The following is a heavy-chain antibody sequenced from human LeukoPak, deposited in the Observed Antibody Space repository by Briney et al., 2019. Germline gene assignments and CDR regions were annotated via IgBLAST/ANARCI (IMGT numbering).Heavy chain of an antibody. CDR1: GFTFSDHH. Sequence: SGGSLRLSCAASGFTFSDHHMDWVRQAPGKGLEWVGRIRNKAHSHTTEYAASVKGRFTISRDDSKNSLFLQMNSLRAEDTAVYYCAKDAIMVYASYFDYWGQGTLVTVSS. CDR3: AKDAIMVYASYFDY. V-gene: IGHV3-72*01. D-gene: IGHD2-8*01. CDR2: IRNKAHSHTT. J-gene: IGHJ4*02.